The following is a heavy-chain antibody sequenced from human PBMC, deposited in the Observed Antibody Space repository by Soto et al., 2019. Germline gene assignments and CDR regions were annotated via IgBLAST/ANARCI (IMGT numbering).Heavy chain of an antibody. CDR1: GIDFRRYW. Sequence: EVQLVESGGGLVQPGGSLRLSCAASGIDFRRYWMHWVRQAPGKGLVWVARINSDTSNTEYADSVRGRFTISRDNAKNTLYLQMNSLRADDTAVYYCALEEQYLANLDYWGQGTLVTVSS. CDR3: ALEEQYLANLDY. V-gene: IGHV3-74*01. CDR2: INSDTSNT. J-gene: IGHJ4*02. D-gene: IGHD6-13*01.